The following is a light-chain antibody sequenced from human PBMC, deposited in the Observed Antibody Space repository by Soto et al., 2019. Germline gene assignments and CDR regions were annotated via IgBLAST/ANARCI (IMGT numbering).Light chain of an antibody. CDR2: EVS. CDR1: QSLMHSDGNTY. Sequence: DVVMTQSPLSLPVTLGQPASISCRSSQSLMHSDGNTYLNWFQQRPGQSPRRLIYEVSDRDSGVPDRFSGSGSGTDFTLKISRVEAEDVGVYYCKQGTHWPWTFGQGAEVEIK. V-gene: IGKV2-30*02. J-gene: IGKJ1*01. CDR3: KQGTHWPWT.